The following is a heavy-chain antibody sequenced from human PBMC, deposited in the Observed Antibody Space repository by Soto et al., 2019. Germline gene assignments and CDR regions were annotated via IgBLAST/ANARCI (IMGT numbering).Heavy chain of an antibody. V-gene: IGHV4-59*01. Sequence: SETLSLTCTVSGGSISSYYWSWIRQPPGKGLEWIGYIYYSGSTNYNPSLKSRVTISVDTSKNQFSLKLSSVTAADTAVYYCAREKPLNWFDPWGQGTLVTVSS. CDR3: AREKPLNWFDP. CDR2: IYYSGST. J-gene: IGHJ5*02. CDR1: GGSISSYY.